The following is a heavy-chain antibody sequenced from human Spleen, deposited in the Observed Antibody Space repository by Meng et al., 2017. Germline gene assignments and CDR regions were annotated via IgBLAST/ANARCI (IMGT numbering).Heavy chain of an antibody. Sequence: GAVLVTPSGTLSLSCAVSGGSISSSNWWSWVRQPPGKGLEWIGEIYHSGSTNYNPSLKSRITISVDKPKNQFSLTLSSVTAADTAVYYCTKNDFYCLGYWGQGTLVTVSS. D-gene: IGHD2-21*01. J-gene: IGHJ4*02. V-gene: IGHV4-4*02. CDR2: IYHSGST. CDR1: GGSISSSNW. CDR3: TKNDFYCLGY.